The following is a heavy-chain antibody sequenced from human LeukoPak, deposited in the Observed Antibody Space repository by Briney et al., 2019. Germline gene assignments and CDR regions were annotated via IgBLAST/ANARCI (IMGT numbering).Heavy chain of an antibody. CDR3: ARLPYSYYYDSSGYPDPFFDY. J-gene: IGHJ4*02. D-gene: IGHD3-22*01. Sequence: ASVKVSCKASGYTFTSYGISWVRQAPGQGLEWMGWINPNSGGTNYAQKFQGRVTMTRDTSISTAYMELSRLRSDDTAVYYCARLPYSYYYDSSGYPDPFFDYWGQGTLVTVSS. V-gene: IGHV1-2*02. CDR1: GYTFTSYG. CDR2: INPNSGGT.